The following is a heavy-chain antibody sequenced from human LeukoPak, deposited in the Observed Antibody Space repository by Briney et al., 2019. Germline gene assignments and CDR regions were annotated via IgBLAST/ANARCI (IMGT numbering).Heavy chain of an antibody. CDR2: IYYSGST. Sequence: SETLSLTCGVYGWPFSGYYWSWIRQPPGKGLEWIGYIYYSGSTNYNPSLKGRVTISVDTSKNQFSLKLSSVTAADTAVYYCARLDCSSTSCYKGFDYWGQGTLVTVSS. V-gene: IGHV4-59*08. D-gene: IGHD2-2*02. J-gene: IGHJ4*02. CDR3: ARLDCSSTSCYKGFDY. CDR1: GWPFSGYY.